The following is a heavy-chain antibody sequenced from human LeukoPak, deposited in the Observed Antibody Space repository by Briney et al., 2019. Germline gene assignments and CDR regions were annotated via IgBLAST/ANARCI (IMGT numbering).Heavy chain of an antibody. CDR2: IYYSGST. V-gene: IGHV4-59*08. D-gene: IGHD2-15*01. J-gene: IGHJ5*02. CDR3: ARQGCSGGSCYYKDWFDP. CDR1: GGSISSYY. Sequence: SETLSLTCTVSGGSISSYYWSWIRQPPGKGLEWSGYIYYSGSTNYNPSLKSRVTISVDTSKNQFSLKLSSVTAADTAVYYCARQGCSGGSCYYKDWFDPWGQGTLVTVSS.